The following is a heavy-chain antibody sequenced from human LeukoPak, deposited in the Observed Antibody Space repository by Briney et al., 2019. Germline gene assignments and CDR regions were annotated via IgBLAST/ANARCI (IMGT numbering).Heavy chain of an antibody. CDR1: GYTFTGYY. V-gene: IGHV1-2*02. CDR2: INPSSGGT. CDR3: ARVSVAGTGWFDP. J-gene: IGHJ5*02. D-gene: IGHD6-19*01. Sequence: ASVKVSCKTSGYTFTGYYIHWVRQAPGQGLEWMGWINPSSGGTIYAQKLQGRVTMTTDTSTSTAYMELRSLRSDDTAVYYCARVSVAGTGWFDPWGQGTLVTVSS.